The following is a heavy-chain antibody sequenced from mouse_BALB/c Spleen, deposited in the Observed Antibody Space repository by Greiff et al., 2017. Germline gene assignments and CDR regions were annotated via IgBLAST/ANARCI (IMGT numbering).Heavy chain of an antibody. J-gene: IGHJ4*01. Sequence: VQLQQSGPELVKPGASVKIPCKASGYTFTDYNMDWVKQSHGKSLEWIGEINPDNGGTIYNQKFKGKATLTVDKSSSTAYMELRSLTSEDTAVYYCARGEFTVVATRSMDYWGQGTTVTVSS. V-gene: IGHV1-18*01. CDR1: GYTFTDYN. CDR3: ARGEFTVVATRSMDY. CDR2: INPDNGGT. D-gene: IGHD1-1*01.